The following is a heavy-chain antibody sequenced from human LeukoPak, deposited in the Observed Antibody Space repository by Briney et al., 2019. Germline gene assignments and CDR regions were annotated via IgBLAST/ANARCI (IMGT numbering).Heavy chain of an antibody. V-gene: IGHV5-51*01. CDR3: ARGRAWFDH. J-gene: IGHJ5*02. CDR1: GYSFPIFW. CDR2: IYPADSDT. Sequence: GESLKISCKTSGYSFPIFWIGWMRQMPGKGLEWVGIIYPADSDTRYSPSFQGQVTISADKSTSTAYLQWSSLKASDSAMYYCARGRAWFDHWGQGTQVTVSS.